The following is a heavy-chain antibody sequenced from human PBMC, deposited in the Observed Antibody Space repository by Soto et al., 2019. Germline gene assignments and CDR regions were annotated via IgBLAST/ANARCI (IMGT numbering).Heavy chain of an antibody. CDR1: AGSISRGDYY. J-gene: IGHJ6*01. Sequence: PSQTLSLTGTVSAGSISRGDYYWSWIRQPPGKGLEWIGYIYYSGSTYYNPSLKSRVTISVDTSKNQFSLKLSSVTAADTAVYYCASLYSSGYYYGYYYGMDVWGQGTTVTVS. V-gene: IGHV4-30-4*01. CDR2: IYYSGST. CDR3: ASLYSSGYYYGYYYGMDV. D-gene: IGHD3-22*01.